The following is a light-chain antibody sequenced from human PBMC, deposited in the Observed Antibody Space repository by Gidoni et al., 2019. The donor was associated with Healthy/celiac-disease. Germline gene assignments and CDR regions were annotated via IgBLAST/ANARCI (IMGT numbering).Light chain of an antibody. CDR1: QSVSSSY. V-gene: IGKV3-20*01. J-gene: IGKJ3*01. CDR2: GAS. Sequence: IVLTQSPGTLSLSPGERATLSCRASQSVSSSYLAWYQQKPGQAPRLLIYGASSRATGIPDRFSSSGSGTDFTLTISRLEPEDFAVYYCQQYGSSLFTFXPXTKVDIK. CDR3: QQYGSSLFT.